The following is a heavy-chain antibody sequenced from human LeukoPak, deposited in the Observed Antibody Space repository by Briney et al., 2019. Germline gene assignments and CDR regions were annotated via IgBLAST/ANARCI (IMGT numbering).Heavy chain of an antibody. Sequence: ASVKVSCKASGYTFNLYYIHWVRQAPGQGLEWLGRINHRTGATHFAQKFQARVTMARDTSITTAYMELSGLKSDDAAVYFCAREDLIAVSGQTFDFWGQGTLVSVSS. J-gene: IGHJ4*02. CDR3: AREDLIAVSGQTFDF. D-gene: IGHD6-19*01. V-gene: IGHV1-2*06. CDR2: INHRTGAT. CDR1: GYTFNLYY.